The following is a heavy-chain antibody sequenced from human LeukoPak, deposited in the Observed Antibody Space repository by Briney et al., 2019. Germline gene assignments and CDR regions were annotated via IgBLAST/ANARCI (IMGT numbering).Heavy chain of an antibody. Sequence: PSETLSLTCTVSGGSISSYYWSWIRQPPGKGLEWIGYIYYSGSTNYNPSLKSRVTISVDTSKNQFSLKLSSVTAADTAVYFCARGPDSSGYYYFDYWGQGTLVTVSS. CDR1: GGSISSYY. D-gene: IGHD3-22*01. V-gene: IGHV4-59*08. CDR2: IYYSGST. CDR3: ARGPDSSGYYYFDY. J-gene: IGHJ4*02.